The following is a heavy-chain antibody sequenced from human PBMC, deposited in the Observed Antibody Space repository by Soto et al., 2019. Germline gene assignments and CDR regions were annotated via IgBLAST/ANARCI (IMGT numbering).Heavy chain of an antibody. D-gene: IGHD2-2*02. J-gene: IGHJ5*02. CDR1: GGSISSGGYY. Sequence: SETLSLTCTVSGGSISSGGYYWSWIRQHPGKGLEWIGYIYYSGSTYYNPSLKSRVTISVDTSKNQFSLKLSSVTAADTAVYYCARAMAGLRSSTSFYINWFDPWGQGTLVTVSS. CDR3: ARAMAGLRSSTSFYINWFDP. V-gene: IGHV4-31*03. CDR2: IYYSGST.